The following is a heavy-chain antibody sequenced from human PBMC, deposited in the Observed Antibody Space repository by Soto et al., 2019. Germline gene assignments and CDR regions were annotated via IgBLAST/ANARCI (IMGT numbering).Heavy chain of an antibody. D-gene: IGHD2-8*01. CDR1: CGTFIDYC. Sequence: LVMLSLTKAVYCGTFIDYCGNRIRQSPGKGLEWIGEINHSGSTTYTPSLKSRVTISIDTSKNQISLKLSSVTAADTAVYYWARRPNAIRVPNFWAQGLLVTVSS. J-gene: IGHJ4*02. CDR2: INHSGST. CDR3: ARRPNAIRVPNF. V-gene: IGHV4-34*01.